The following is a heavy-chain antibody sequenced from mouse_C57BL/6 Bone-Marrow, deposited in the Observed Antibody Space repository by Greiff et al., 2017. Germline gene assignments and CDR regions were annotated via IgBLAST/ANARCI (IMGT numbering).Heavy chain of an antibody. CDR2: INPYNGGT. CDR1: GYTFTDYY. Sequence: EVQLQESGPVLVKPGASVKMSCKASGYTFTDYYMNWVKQSHGKSLEWIGVINPYNGGTSYNQKFKGKATLTVDKSSSTAYMELNSLTSEDSAVYYCARSGQIRLLFAYWDQGTLVTVSA. D-gene: IGHD3-2*02. J-gene: IGHJ3*01. CDR3: ARSGQIRLLFAY. V-gene: IGHV1-19*01.